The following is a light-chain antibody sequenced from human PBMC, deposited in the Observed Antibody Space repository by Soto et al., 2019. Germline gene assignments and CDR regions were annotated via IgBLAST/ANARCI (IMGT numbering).Light chain of an antibody. Sequence: EILVTKSPYSLSVSLSERVTITCRASQGIGNYLAWFQQKPGKVPKLLIHAASTLQSGVPSRFSGRGSGTEFTLTISRLQAEDVATYYCQNYHTDPRTFGQGTKVDI. J-gene: IGKJ1*01. V-gene: IGKV1-27*01. CDR2: AAS. CDR3: QNYHTDPRT. CDR1: QGIGNY.